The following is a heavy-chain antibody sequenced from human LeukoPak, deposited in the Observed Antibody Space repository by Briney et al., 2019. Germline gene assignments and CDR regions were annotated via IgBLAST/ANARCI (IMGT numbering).Heavy chain of an antibody. CDR3: ARDLGYCSGGSCYWGYYFDY. Sequence: ASVKVSCKASGYTLTGYYMHWVRQAPGQGLEWMGWINPNSSGTNYAQKFQGWVTMTRDTSISTAYMELSRLRSDDTAVYYCARDLGYCSGGSCYWGYYFDYWGQGTLVTVSS. J-gene: IGHJ4*02. D-gene: IGHD2-15*01. CDR2: INPNSSGT. V-gene: IGHV1-2*04. CDR1: GYTLTGYY.